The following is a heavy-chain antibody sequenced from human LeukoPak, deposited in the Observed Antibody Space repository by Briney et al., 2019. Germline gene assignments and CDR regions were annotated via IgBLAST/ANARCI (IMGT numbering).Heavy chain of an antibody. CDR2: IIPILGIA. CDR1: GGTFSSYA. V-gene: IGHV1-69*04. Sequence: SVKVSCKASGGTFSSYAISWVRQAPGQGLEWMGRIIPILGIANYAQKLQGRVTITADKSTSTAYMELRSLRSDDTAVYYCARMWELTFDYWGQGTLVTVSS. J-gene: IGHJ4*02. D-gene: IGHD1-26*01. CDR3: ARMWELTFDY.